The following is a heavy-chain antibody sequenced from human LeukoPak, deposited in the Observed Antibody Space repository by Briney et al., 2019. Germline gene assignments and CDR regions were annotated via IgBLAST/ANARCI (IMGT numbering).Heavy chain of an antibody. CDR1: GTSFSSASYY. CDR2: IYASGST. CDR3: ARGSDTSVASDY. J-gene: IGHJ4*02. D-gene: IGHD4-23*01. Sequence: SETLSLTCTVSGTSFSSASYYWSWIRQPAGKGLEWIGRIYASGSTNYNPSLKSRVTISVDTSKNQFSLKLSSATAADTAVYYCARGSDTSVASDYWGQGTLVTVSS. V-gene: IGHV4-61*02.